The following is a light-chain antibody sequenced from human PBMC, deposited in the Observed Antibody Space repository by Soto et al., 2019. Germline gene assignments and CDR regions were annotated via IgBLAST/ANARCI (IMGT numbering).Light chain of an antibody. CDR3: NSYSSSSTPYV. V-gene: IGLV2-14*01. CDR2: EVS. J-gene: IGLJ1*01. Sequence: QSALTQPASVSGSRGQSITISCTGTSSDVGGYNYVSWYQQHPGKAPKLMIFEVSTRPSGVSNRFSGSKSGNTASLTISGLQAEDEADYYCNSYSSSSTPYVFGSGTKLTVL. CDR1: SSDVGGYNY.